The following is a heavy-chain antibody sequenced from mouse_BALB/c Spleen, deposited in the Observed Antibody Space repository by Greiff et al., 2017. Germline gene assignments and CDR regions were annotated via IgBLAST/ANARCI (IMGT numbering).Heavy chain of an antibody. J-gene: IGHJ3*01. CDR2: ISYSGST. CDR1: GYSITSDYA. D-gene: IGHD2-4*01. Sequence: VQLKESGPGLVKPSQSLSLTCTVTGYSITSDYAWNWIRQFPGNKLEWMGYISYSGSTSYNPSLKSRISITRDTSKNQFFLQLNSVTTEDTATYYCAREDDYDGFAYWGQGTLVTVSA. CDR3: AREDDYDGFAY. V-gene: IGHV3-2*02.